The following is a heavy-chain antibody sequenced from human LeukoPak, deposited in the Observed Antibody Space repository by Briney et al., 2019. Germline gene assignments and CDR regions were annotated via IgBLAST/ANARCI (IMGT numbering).Heavy chain of an antibody. V-gene: IGHV1-46*01. CDR1: GYTFTSYY. CDR3: ARDPHPVIAVAGTSPLDY. CDR2: INPSGGST. Sequence: ASVKVSCKASGYTFTSYYMHWVRQAPGQGLEWMGIINPSGGSTSYAQKLQGRVTMTTDTSTSTAYMELRSLRSDDTAVYYSARDPHPVIAVAGTSPLDYWGQGTLVTVSS. J-gene: IGHJ4*02. D-gene: IGHD6-19*01.